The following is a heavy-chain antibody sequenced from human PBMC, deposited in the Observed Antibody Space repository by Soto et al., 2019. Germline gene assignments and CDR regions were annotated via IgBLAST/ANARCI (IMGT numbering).Heavy chain of an antibody. J-gene: IGHJ4*02. CDR2: IIPIFGTA. V-gene: IGHV1-69*13. Sequence: SVKVSCKASGGTFSSYAISWVRQAPGQGLEWMGGIIPIFGTANYAQKFQGRVTITADESTSTAYMELSSLRSEDTAVYYCARDFEYSSFCSSFYFDYWGQGTLVTVSS. D-gene: IGHD6-6*01. CDR3: ARDFEYSSFCSSFYFDY. CDR1: GGTFSSYA.